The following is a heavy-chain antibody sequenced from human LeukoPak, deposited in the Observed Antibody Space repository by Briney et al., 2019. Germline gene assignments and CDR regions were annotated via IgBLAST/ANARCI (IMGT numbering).Heavy chain of an antibody. CDR1: GGSISSSSYY. CDR3: ARPLKGGGKYAY. Sequence: SETLSLTCTVSGGSISSSSYYWGWIRQPPGKGLEWIGSIYYSGSTYYNPSLKSRVTISVDTSNNHFSLKLSSVTAADTAVYYCARPLKGGGKYAYWGQGTLVTVSS. D-gene: IGHD1-26*01. J-gene: IGHJ4*02. CDR2: IYYSGST. V-gene: IGHV4-39*01.